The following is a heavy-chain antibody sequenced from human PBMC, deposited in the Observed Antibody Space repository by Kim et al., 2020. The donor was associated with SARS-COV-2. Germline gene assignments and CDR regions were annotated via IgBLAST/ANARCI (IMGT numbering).Heavy chain of an antibody. CDR3: AKDIGDSSGWYYFDY. CDR1: GFTFGDYA. D-gene: IGHD6-19*01. CDR2: ISWSSGSI. J-gene: IGHJ4*02. Sequence: GGSLRLSCAASGFTFGDYAMHWVRQAPGKGLEWVSGISWSSGSIGYADSVKGRFTISRDNAKNSLYLQMNRLRAEDTALYYCAKDIGDSSGWYYFDYWGQGTLVTVSS. V-gene: IGHV3-9*01.